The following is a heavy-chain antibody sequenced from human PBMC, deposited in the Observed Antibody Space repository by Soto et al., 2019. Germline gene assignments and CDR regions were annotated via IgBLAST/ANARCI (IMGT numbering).Heavy chain of an antibody. J-gene: IGHJ4*02. V-gene: IGHV4-30-2*02. D-gene: IGHD3-22*01. CDR1: GGAISSGGYS. CDR3: ALRSMAVVTEY. CDR2: IYHSGST. Sequence: SETLSLTCAGSGGAISSGGYSWSWIRQPPGKGLEWIGYIYHSGSTYYNPSLKSRVTISVDRSKNQFSLTLSSMTAADTAVYYCALRSMAVVTEYWGQGTLLTVSS.